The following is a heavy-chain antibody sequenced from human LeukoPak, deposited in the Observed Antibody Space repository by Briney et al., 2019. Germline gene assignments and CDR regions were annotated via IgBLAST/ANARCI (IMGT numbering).Heavy chain of an antibody. Sequence: GASVKVSCKVSGYTLTELSMHWVRQAPGKGLEWMGGFDPEDGATIYAQKFQGRVTMTEDTSTDTAYMELSSLRSEDTAVYYCATGDGAVAAPLDYWGQGTLVTVSS. CDR3: ATGDGAVAAPLDY. CDR1: GYTLTELS. CDR2: FDPEDGAT. J-gene: IGHJ4*02. D-gene: IGHD6-19*01. V-gene: IGHV1-24*01.